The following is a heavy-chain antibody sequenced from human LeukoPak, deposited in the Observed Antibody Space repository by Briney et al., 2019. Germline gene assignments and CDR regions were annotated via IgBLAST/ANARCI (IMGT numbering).Heavy chain of an antibody. CDR1: GGSISSTNYY. Sequence: SETLSLTCTVSGGSISSTNYYWGWIRQPPGKGLEWIGTIYYSGSTYYNPSLKSQVTIFVDTSKNQFSLKLSSVTAADTAVYYCARLDNYGSGAYYPAIDYWGQGTLVTVSS. CDR2: IYYSGST. J-gene: IGHJ4*02. D-gene: IGHD3-10*01. V-gene: IGHV4-39*01. CDR3: ARLDNYGSGAYYPAIDY.